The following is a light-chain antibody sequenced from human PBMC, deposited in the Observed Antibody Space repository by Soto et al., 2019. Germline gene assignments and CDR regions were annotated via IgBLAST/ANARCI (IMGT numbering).Light chain of an antibody. J-gene: IGKJ2*01. CDR3: HQFACSPYA. Sequence: EIVLTQSPGTLSLSPGERATLSCRASQSVSSNYLAWYQQKPGQAPRLLIFGASSRATGIPDRFSGSVSGTDFTLTISRLEPEDFAVYYCHQFACSPYAFGQGTKLENK. CDR2: GAS. V-gene: IGKV3-20*01. CDR1: QSVSSNY.